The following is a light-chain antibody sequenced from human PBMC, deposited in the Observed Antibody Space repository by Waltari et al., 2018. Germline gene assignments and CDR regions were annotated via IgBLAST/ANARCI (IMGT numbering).Light chain of an antibody. CDR1: QSVLYSSNNKNY. V-gene: IGKV4-1*01. CDR2: CSS. J-gene: IGKJ5*01. Sequence: DIVMTQSPDSLAVSLGERATINCKSSQSVLYSSNNKNYLAWYQQKPGQPPKLLIYCSSTRESGVPDRFSGSGSGTDFTHTISSLQAEDVAVYYCQQYYSTPITFGQGTRLEIK. CDR3: QQYYSTPIT.